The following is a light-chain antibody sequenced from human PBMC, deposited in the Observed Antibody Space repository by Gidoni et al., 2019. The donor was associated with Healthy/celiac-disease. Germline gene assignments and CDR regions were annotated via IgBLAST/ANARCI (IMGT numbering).Light chain of an antibody. CDR1: HSISSW. V-gene: IGKV1-5*03. CDR3: QQYNSYLYT. J-gene: IGKJ2*01. CDR2: KAS. Sequence: DIQLTPSPSTLSASVGDRVTITCRASHSISSWLAWYQQKQGKAPKLLIYKASSLESGVPSRFSGRGSGTEFTLTISRLQHDDFATYYCQQYNSYLYTFXXXTKLEIK.